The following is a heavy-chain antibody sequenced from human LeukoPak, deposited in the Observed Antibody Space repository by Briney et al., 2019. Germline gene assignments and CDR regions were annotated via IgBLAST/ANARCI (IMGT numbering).Heavy chain of an antibody. J-gene: IGHJ4*02. V-gene: IGHV1-2*06. CDR2: INPNSGGT. CDR1: GYTFTGYY. CDR3: ARDFRASRIAVAAAKY. D-gene: IGHD6-19*01. Sequence: ASVKVSCKASGYTFTGYYMHWVRQAPGQGLEWMGRINPNSGGTKYEQKFQGRVTMTRDTSISTANIELSRLRSDDTAVYYCARDFRASRIAVAAAKYWGQGTLVTVSS.